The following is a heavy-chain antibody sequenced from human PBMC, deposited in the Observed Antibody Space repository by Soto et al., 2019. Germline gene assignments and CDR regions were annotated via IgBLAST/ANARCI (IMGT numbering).Heavy chain of an antibody. CDR2: ISYDGSNK. CDR3: AKDLWELAYYVDY. D-gene: IGHD1-26*01. CDR1: GFTFSSYG. Sequence: QVQLVESGGGVVQPGRSLRLSCAASGFTFSSYGMHWVRQAPGKGLEWVAVISYDGSNKYYADSVKGRFTISRDNSKNTLYLQMNRLRAEDTAVYYCAKDLWELAYYVDYGGQGTLVTVSS. J-gene: IGHJ4*02. V-gene: IGHV3-30*18.